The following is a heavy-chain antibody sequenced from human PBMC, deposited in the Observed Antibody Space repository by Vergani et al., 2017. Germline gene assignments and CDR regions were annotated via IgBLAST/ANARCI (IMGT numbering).Heavy chain of an antibody. V-gene: IGHV4-30-4*01. Sequence: QVQLQESGPGLVKPSQTLSLTCTVSGGSINSHNYYWSWIRQPAGKGLEWIGCIHHSGDTHYNSSLKNRVSISIVSSSKFSLSLTSVTAADTAIYYCARHRGSGGFFPSSYFYGMDVWGHGTTVTVSS. CDR1: GGSINSHNYY. J-gene: IGHJ6*02. CDR2: IHHSGDT. D-gene: IGHD3-10*01. CDR3: ARHRGSGGFFPSSYFYGMDV.